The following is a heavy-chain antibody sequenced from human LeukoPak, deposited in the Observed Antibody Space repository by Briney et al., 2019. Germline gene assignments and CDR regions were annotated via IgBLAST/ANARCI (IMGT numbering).Heavy chain of an antibody. V-gene: IGHV4-39*07. CDR1: GGSISSGSFY. D-gene: IGHD3-3*01. Sequence: SETLSLTCTVSGGSISSGSFYWGWIRQPPGKGLEWIGSVYYRGATYYKPSLESRVTISVDTSKNQFSLKVSSVTAADTAMYYCARVTVHYDFWSGYTDHWGQGTLVTVSS. CDR2: VYYRGAT. J-gene: IGHJ4*02. CDR3: ARVTVHYDFWSGYTDH.